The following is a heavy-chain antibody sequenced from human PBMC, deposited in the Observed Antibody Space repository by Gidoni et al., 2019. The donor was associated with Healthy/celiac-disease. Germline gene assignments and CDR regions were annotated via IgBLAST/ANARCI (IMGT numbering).Heavy chain of an antibody. CDR2: IWYDGSNK. D-gene: IGHD4-17*01. Sequence: QVQLVESGGGVVQPGRSLGLSCAASGFTFSSYGMHWVRQAPGKGLEWVAVIWYDGSNKYYADSVKGRFTISRDNSKNTLYLQMNSLRAEDTAVYYCAMGADYGGNSALGYWGQGTLVTVSS. V-gene: IGHV3-33*01. CDR3: AMGADYGGNSALGY. CDR1: GFTFSSYG. J-gene: IGHJ4*02.